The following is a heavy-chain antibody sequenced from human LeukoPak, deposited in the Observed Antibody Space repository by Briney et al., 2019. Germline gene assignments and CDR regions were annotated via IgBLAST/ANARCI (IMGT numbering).Heavy chain of an antibody. CDR2: ISAYNGNT. CDR3: ARDDSSGYHYDY. CDR1: GYTFTIYG. D-gene: IGHD3-22*01. V-gene: IGHV1-18*01. Sequence: ASVTVSCTASGYTFTIYGISWVRQAPGQGLEWMGWISAYNGNTNYAQKLQGRVTMTTDTSTSTAYMELRSLRSDDTAVYYCARDDSSGYHYDYWGQGTLVTVSS. J-gene: IGHJ4*02.